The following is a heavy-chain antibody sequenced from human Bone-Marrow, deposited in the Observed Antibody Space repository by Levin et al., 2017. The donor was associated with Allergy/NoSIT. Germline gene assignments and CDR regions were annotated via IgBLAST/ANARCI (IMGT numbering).Heavy chain of an antibody. V-gene: IGHV3-30*14. D-gene: IGHD4-17*01. Sequence: LSLTCAASGFTFSSYAMHWVRQAPGKGLEWVTVISYDGKDKYYGDSVKGRFTISRDNSKNTVYLQMKSLRGEDTAVYYCARSKQGRDYGDPPDYWGQGTLVTVSS. J-gene: IGHJ4*02. CDR1: GFTFSSYA. CDR3: ARSKQGRDYGDPPDY. CDR2: ISYDGKDK.